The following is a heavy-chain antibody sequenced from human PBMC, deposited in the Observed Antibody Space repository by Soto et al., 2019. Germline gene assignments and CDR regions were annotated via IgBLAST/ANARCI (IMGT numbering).Heavy chain of an antibody. D-gene: IGHD3-10*01. CDR3: ARGFGRFGGTYGMDV. Sequence: GASVKVSCKASGYTFTSYYMHWVRQATGQGLEWMGWVNPNSGGTNSAQKFQGWVTMTRDTSINTAYMELSRLRSDDTAVYYCARGFGRFGGTYGMDVWGQGTTVTVSS. J-gene: IGHJ6*02. V-gene: IGHV1-2*04. CDR1: GYTFTSYY. CDR2: VNPNSGGT.